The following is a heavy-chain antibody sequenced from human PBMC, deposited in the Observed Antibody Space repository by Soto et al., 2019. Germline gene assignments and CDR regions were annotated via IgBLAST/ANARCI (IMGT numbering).Heavy chain of an antibody. D-gene: IGHD3-22*01. V-gene: IGHV1-46*03. Sequence: ASVKVSCKASGYTFTSYYMHWVRQAPGQGLEWMGIINPSGGSTSYAQKFQGRVTMTRDTSTSTVYMELSSLRPEDTAVYYCARLATDYYDSSGYYYTVSWFDPWGQGTLVT. J-gene: IGHJ5*02. CDR1: GYTFTSYY. CDR3: ARLATDYYDSSGYYYTVSWFDP. CDR2: INPSGGST.